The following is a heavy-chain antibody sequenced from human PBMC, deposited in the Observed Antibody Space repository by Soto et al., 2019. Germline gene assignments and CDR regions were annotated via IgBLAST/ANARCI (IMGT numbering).Heavy chain of an antibody. CDR1: GGSISSYY. CDR3: ARVWGSTMVRVGHYYYYGMDV. D-gene: IGHD3-10*01. J-gene: IGHJ6*02. Sequence: PSETLSLTCTVSGGSISSYYWSWIRQPPGKGLEWIGYIYYSGSTNYNPSLKSRVTISVDTSKNQFSLKLSSVTAADTAVYYCARVWGSTMVRVGHYYYYGMDVWGQGTTVTVSS. CDR2: IYYSGST. V-gene: IGHV4-59*01.